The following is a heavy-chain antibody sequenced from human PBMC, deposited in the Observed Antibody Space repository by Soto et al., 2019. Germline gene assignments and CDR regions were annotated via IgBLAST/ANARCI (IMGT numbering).Heavy chain of an antibody. CDR3: ARDNLEDWFDP. D-gene: IGHD1-1*01. Sequence: PSETLSLTCTVSGGYISRYHWSWIRQSPGKGLEWIGYIYYSGTTSYNPSLKSRVTISIDTSKNQFSLKLTSVTAADTAVYYCARDNLEDWFDPWGQGTLVTVSS. V-gene: IGHV4-59*01. J-gene: IGHJ5*02. CDR2: IYYSGTT. CDR1: GGYISRYH.